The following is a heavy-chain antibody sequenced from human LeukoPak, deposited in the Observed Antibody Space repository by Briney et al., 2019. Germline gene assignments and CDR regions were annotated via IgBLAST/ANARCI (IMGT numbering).Heavy chain of an antibody. CDR2: IYYSGST. D-gene: IGHD3-10*01. CDR3: VRGGGWFDP. V-gene: IGHV4-59*12. J-gene: IGHJ5*02. CDR1: GGSISSYY. Sequence: SETLSLTCTVSGGSISSYYWSWIRQPPGKGLEWIGYIYYSGSTNYNPSLKSRVTILLDRSKNQFSLKLNSVTAADTAVYYCVRGGGWFDPWGRGTLVTVSS.